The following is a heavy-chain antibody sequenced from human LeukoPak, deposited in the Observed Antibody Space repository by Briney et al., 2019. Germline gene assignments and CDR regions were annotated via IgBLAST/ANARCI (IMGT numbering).Heavy chain of an antibody. CDR2: IIPIFGTA. V-gene: IGHV1-69*05. J-gene: IGHJ4*02. CDR1: GYTLTELS. CDR3: ASSLPGVSRVFDY. D-gene: IGHD6-13*01. Sequence: GASVKVSCKVSGYTLTELSMHWVRQAPGKGLEWMGGIIPIFGTANYAQKFQGRVTITTDESTSTAYTELSSLRSEDTAVYYCASSLPGVSRVFDYWGQGTLVTVSS.